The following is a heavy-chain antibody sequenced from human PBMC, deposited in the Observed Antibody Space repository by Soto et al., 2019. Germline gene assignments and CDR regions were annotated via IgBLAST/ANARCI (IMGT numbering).Heavy chain of an antibody. CDR1: GFTFSSYA. V-gene: IGHV3-23*01. J-gene: IGHJ4*02. Sequence: PGGSLRLSCAASGFTFSSYAMSWVRQAPGKGLEWVSAISGSGGSTYYADSVKGRFTISRDNSKNTLYLQMNSLRAEDTAVYYCAKGQGYCSSTSCRPRYFDYWGQGTLVTVS. CDR3: AKGQGYCSSTSCRPRYFDY. CDR2: ISGSGGST. D-gene: IGHD2-2*01.